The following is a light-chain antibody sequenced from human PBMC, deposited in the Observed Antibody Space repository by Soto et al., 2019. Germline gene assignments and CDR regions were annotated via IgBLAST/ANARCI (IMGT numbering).Light chain of an antibody. J-gene: IGKJ1*01. Sequence: EVVMTQSPLSLPVTLGQPASISCRSSQSLVHSDGDTYLNWFQQRPGQSPRRLIYKVSNRDSGVPDRFSGSGSGPDFTLKISRVEAEDVGVYYCMQGTHWPRTFGQGTKVEIK. CDR3: MQGTHWPRT. CDR2: KVS. CDR1: QSLVHSDGDTY. V-gene: IGKV2-30*02.